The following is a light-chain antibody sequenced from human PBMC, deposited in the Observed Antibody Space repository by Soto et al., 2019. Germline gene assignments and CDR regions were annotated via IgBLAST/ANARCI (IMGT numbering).Light chain of an antibody. CDR2: EAS. CDR3: QHYNSYSET. V-gene: IGKV1-5*03. CDR1: QSISTW. J-gene: IGKJ1*01. Sequence: DIQITQSPSTLSASVGDRVTITCRASQSISTWLAWYQQISGKAPKLLIYEASSLGSGVPSRFSGSGSGTEFTLTISSLQPDDFATYYCQHYNSYSETFGQGTKVDI.